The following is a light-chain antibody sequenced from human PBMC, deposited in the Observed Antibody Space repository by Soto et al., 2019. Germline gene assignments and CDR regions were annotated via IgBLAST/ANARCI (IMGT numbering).Light chain of an antibody. CDR2: GSS. J-gene: IGKJ4*01. CDR1: QNVNTN. Sequence: EVVMTQSPATLSVSPGDRATLSCRASQNVNTNLAWYQQQPGQAPRLLSFGSSTWATGIPARFTGSGSGTEVTLTISSLQPEDFAVYYCQQYNNWPLTFGGGTKVEIK. CDR3: QQYNNWPLT. V-gene: IGKV3-15*01.